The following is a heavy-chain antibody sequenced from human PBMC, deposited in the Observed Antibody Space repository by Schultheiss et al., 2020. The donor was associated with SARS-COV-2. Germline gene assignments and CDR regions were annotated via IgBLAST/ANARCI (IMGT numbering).Heavy chain of an antibody. J-gene: IGHJ6*02. D-gene: IGHD3-3*01. CDR1: GFTFSSYS. V-gene: IGHV3-21*01. Sequence: GGSLRLSCAASGFTFSSYSMNWVRQAPGKGLEWVSSISSSSSYIYYADSVKGRFTISRDNAKNSLYLQMNSLRAEDTAVYYCARAVTYYDFWSGPKNYYYYYGMDVWGQGTTVTVSS. CDR2: ISSSSSYI. CDR3: ARAVTYYDFWSGPKNYYYYYGMDV.